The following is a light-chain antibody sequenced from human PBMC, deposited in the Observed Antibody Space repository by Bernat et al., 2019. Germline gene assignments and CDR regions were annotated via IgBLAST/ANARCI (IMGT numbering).Light chain of an antibody. CDR1: QSVSSSN. CDR2: GAS. V-gene: IGKV3-20*01. Sequence: ETVLTQSPGTLSLSPGERATLSCRASQSVSSSNLAWYQQKPGQAPSLLIYGASSRATGIPDRFSGSGSGTDFTLTISRLEPEDFAVYYCQQYGSSFTFGPGTKVDIK. CDR3: QQYGSSFT. J-gene: IGKJ3*01.